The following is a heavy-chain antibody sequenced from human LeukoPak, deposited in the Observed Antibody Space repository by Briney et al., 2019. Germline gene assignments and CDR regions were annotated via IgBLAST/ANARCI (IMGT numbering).Heavy chain of an antibody. D-gene: IGHD2-2*01. J-gene: IGHJ6*02. CDR1: GFTLDDSA. V-gene: IGHV3-9*01. CDR3: VKDVSSTVYYWYGMDV. Sequence: GRSLRLSCAASGFTLDDSAMHWVRQAPGKGLEWVSGINWNSGSIAYVDSVKGRFTISRDNARNSLYLQMDSLRPEDTALYYCVKDVSSTVYYWYGMDVWGQGTTVTVFS. CDR2: INWNSGSI.